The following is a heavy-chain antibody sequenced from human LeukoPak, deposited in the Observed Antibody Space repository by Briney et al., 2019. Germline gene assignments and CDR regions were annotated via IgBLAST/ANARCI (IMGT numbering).Heavy chain of an antibody. Sequence: GESLRISCKGSGYSFTSYWISWVRPMPGKGLERLGRIDPSESYTNYSPSFQGHVTISADKSISTAYLQWSSLKASDTAMYYCARGDYGDYYYYGMDVWGQGTTVTVSS. D-gene: IGHD4-17*01. J-gene: IGHJ6*02. CDR2: IDPSESYT. CDR3: ARGDYGDYYYYGMDV. CDR1: GYSFTSYW. V-gene: IGHV5-10-1*01.